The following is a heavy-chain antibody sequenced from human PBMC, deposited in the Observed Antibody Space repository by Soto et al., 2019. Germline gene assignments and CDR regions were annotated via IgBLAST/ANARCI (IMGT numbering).Heavy chain of an antibody. CDR2: ISGSGGGT. V-gene: IGHV3-23*01. CDR1: GFSFSSYA. CDR3: AKDQVEGYYDTGGSQGH. J-gene: IGHJ1*01. Sequence: LRLSCAASGFSFSSYAMSWVRQAPGKGLDWVSTISGSGGGTYYADSVKGRFTISRDNSKNTLYLQMHSLRAEDTAVYYCAKDQVEGYYDTGGSQGHWGQGTLVTVSS. D-gene: IGHD3-22*01.